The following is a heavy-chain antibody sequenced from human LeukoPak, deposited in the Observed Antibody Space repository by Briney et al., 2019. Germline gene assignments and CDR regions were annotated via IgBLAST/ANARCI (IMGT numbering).Heavy chain of an antibody. Sequence: PSETLSLTCTVSGGSISSGGYYWSWIRQHPGKGLEWIGYIYYSGSTYYNPSLKSRVTISVDTSKNQFSLKLSSVTVADTAVYYCARDSVVYAADAFDIWGQGTMVTVSS. J-gene: IGHJ3*02. V-gene: IGHV4-31*03. CDR2: IYYSGST. CDR3: ARDSVVYAADAFDI. D-gene: IGHD2-8*02. CDR1: GGSISSGGYY.